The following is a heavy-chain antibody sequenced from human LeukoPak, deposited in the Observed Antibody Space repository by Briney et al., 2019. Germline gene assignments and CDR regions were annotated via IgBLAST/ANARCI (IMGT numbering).Heavy chain of an antibody. Sequence: ASVKVSCKASGYTFTGYYMHWVRQAPGQGLEWMGWINPNSGGTNYAQKFQGRVTMTRDTSISTAYMELRSLRSDDTAVYYCARDHYYDTRAGDYWGQGTLVTVSS. CDR1: GYTFTGYY. J-gene: IGHJ4*02. CDR3: ARDHYYDTRAGDY. CDR2: INPNSGGT. D-gene: IGHD3-22*01. V-gene: IGHV1-2*02.